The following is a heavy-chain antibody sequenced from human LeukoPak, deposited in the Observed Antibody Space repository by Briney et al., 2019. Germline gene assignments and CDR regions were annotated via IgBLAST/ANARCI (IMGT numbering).Heavy chain of an antibody. CDR1: GFPVNTNY. Sequence: GGSLRLSCAASGFPVNTNYMSWVRQAPGKGLEWVSVIHSGGNTYYADSVKGRFTISRDNSKNTVYLQMDSLRADDTAIYYCVRYDGSGIWGQGTLVTVSS. CDR2: IHSGGNT. D-gene: IGHD3-22*01. V-gene: IGHV3-53*01. J-gene: IGHJ4*02. CDR3: VRYDGSGI.